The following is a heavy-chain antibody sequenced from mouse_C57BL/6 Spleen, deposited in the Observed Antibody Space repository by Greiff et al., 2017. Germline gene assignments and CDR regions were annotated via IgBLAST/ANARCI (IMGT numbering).Heavy chain of an antibody. CDR1: GFTFSDYG. V-gene: IGHV5-17*01. CDR3: ARAYYYGSSRYWYFDV. J-gene: IGHJ1*03. D-gene: IGHD1-1*01. CDR2: ISSGSSTI. Sequence: EVKVMESGGGLVKPGGSLKLSCAASGFTFSDYGMHWVRQAPETGLEWVAYISSGSSTIYYAATVKGRFTISRDNAKNTLCRQRTRLRSEDTAMYYCARAYYYGSSRYWYFDVWGTGTTVTVSS.